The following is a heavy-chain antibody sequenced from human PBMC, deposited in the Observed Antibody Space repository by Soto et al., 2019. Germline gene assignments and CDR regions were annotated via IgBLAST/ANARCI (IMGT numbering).Heavy chain of an antibody. D-gene: IGHD6-13*01. CDR1: GFTFSSYA. J-gene: IGHJ6*02. CDR3: ARELGAAALYYYYGMDV. V-gene: IGHV3-30-3*01. CDR2: ISYDGSNK. Sequence: QVQLVESGGGVVQPGRSLRLSCAASGFTFSSYAMHWVRQAPGKGLELVAVISYDGSNKYYADSVKGRFTISRDNSKNTLYLQMNSLRAEDTAVYYCARELGAAALYYYYGMDVWGQGATVTVSS.